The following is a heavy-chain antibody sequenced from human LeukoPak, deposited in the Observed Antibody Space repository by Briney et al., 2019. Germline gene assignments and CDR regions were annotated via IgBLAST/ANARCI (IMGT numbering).Heavy chain of an antibody. CDR3: ARSVSGSYGALDI. J-gene: IGHJ3*02. CDR1: GGSISSGSYY. Sequence: SETLSLTCTVSGGSISSGSYYWSWIRQPAGKGLEWIGEIYHSGNTNYNPSLKSRVTISVDESKTQFSLSLSSVTAADTALYFCARSVSGSYGALDIWGQGTMVTVSS. CDR2: IYHSGNT. V-gene: IGHV4-61*10. D-gene: IGHD1-26*01.